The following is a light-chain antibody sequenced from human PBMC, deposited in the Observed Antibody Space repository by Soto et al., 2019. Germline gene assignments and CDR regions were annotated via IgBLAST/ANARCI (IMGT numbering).Light chain of an antibody. V-gene: IGLV1-47*01. J-gene: IGLJ1*01. CDR3: AAWDDSLSGHYV. CDR2: RSN. CDR1: NSNIGNNY. Sequence: QSVLTQPPSASGTPGQRVTISCSGSNSNIGNNYVYWYQQVPGTAPKLLVYRSNQRPSGVPDRFSGSKSGTSASLAISGLRSEDEADYYCAAWDDSLSGHYVFGTGTKLTVL.